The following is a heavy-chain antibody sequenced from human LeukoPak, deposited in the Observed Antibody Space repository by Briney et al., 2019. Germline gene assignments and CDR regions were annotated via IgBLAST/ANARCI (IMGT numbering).Heavy chain of an antibody. Sequence: SETLSLTCTVSGYSISSGYYWGWIRQPPGKGLEWIGSIYRSGSTYYNPSLKSRVTISVDTSKNQFSLKLSSVTAADTAVYYCARNSYDFGTNWFGPWGQGTLVTVSS. D-gene: IGHD1-7*01. CDR1: GYSISSGYY. V-gene: IGHV4-38-2*02. CDR2: IYRSGST. J-gene: IGHJ5*02. CDR3: ARNSYDFGTNWFGP.